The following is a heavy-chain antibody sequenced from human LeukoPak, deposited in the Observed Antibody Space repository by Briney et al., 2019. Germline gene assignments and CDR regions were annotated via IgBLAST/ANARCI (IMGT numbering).Heavy chain of an antibody. J-gene: IGHJ2*01. V-gene: IGHV4-34*01. CDR1: GGSFSGYY. Sequence: SETLSLTCAVYGGSFSGYYWSWIRQPPGKGLEWIGEINHSGSTNYNPSLKSRVTISVDTSKNQFSLKLSSVTAADTAVYYCARRNSGWYPHWYFDLWGRGTLVTVSS. D-gene: IGHD6-19*01. CDR2: INHSGST. CDR3: ARRNSGWYPHWYFDL.